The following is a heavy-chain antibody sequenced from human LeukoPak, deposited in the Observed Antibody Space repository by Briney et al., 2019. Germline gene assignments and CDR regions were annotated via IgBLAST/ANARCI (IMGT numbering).Heavy chain of an antibody. V-gene: IGHV4-34*01. D-gene: IGHD3-10*01. CDR3: ARVPHYYFGYGYFDS. J-gene: IGHJ4*02. Sequence: SETLSLTCTVSGGSISIYYWSWIRQPPGKGLEWIGEIDQSGTTNYNPSLKSRVSISVDTSKKQFSLMLTSMTAADTAVYYCARVPHYYFGYGYFDSWGQGTLVTVSS. CDR1: GGSISIYY. CDR2: IDQSGTT.